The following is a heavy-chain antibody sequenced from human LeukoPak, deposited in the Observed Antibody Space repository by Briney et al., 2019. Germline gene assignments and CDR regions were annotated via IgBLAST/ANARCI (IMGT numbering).Heavy chain of an antibody. CDR2: IGYDGNKK. CDR1: GFIFSSYG. V-gene: IGHV3-30*18. D-gene: IGHD3-10*01. Sequence: GGSLRLSCAASGFIFSSYGMHWVRQAPGKGLQWVAVIGYDGNKKYYADSVKGRFTISRDNSKNTLYLQMNSLRAEDTAVYYCANYGSAYYFDYWGQGTLVTVSS. J-gene: IGHJ4*02. CDR3: ANYGSAYYFDY.